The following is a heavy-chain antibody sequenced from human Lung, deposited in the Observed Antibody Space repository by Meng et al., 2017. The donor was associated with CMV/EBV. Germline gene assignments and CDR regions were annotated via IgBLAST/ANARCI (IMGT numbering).Heavy chain of an antibody. J-gene: IGHJ4*01. D-gene: IGHD5-12*01. V-gene: IGHV1-18*01. CDR3: ACGGYFGDY. Sequence: VSCNAFCYLLGSYGISWVRQAPGQGLDWMGWISAYNGNTNFAQSLQYRVTMTTDTSTITAYMALSRLRSDDTAVYYCACGGYFGDYWGHGTLVTVSS. CDR2: ISAYNGNT. CDR1: CYLLGSYG.